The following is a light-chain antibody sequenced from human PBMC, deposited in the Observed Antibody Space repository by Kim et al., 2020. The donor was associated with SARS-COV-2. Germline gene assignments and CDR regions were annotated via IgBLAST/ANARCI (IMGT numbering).Light chain of an antibody. CDR2: SAS. J-gene: IGKJ1*01. V-gene: IGKV3-20*01. CDR1: QSLPSSQ. CDR3: QQYHADPT. Sequence: LSPGERATLSCRASQSLPSSQLAWYQQKPGQTPKLLIHSASRRATGTPDRFSGSGSGTDYILTINTLDREDFAVYYCQQYHADPTFGQGTKVDIK.